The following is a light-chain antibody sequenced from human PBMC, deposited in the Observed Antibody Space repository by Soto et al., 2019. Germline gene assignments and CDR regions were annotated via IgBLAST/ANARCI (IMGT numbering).Light chain of an antibody. V-gene: IGLV2-14*01. CDR1: SSDVGGYNY. CDR3: SSYTSSSTLVV. J-gene: IGLJ2*01. Sequence: QSALTQPASLSGSPGKSITISCTGTSSDVGGYNYVSWYQQHPGKAPKLMIYDVSNRPSGVSNRFSGSKSGNTASLTISGLQAEDEADYYCSSYTSSSTLVVFGGGTKLTVL. CDR2: DVS.